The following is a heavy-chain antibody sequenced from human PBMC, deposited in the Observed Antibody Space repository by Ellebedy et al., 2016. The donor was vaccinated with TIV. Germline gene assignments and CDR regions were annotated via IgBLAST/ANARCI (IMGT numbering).Heavy chain of an antibody. CDR1: GFTFSSYS. Sequence: GGSLRLSXAASGFTFSSYSMNWVRQAPGKGLEWVSYISSSSSTIYYADSVKGRFTISRDNAKNSLYLQMNSLRDEDTAVYYCARDLGQQLVPDDAFDIWGQGTMVTVSS. CDR2: ISSSSSTI. J-gene: IGHJ3*02. V-gene: IGHV3-48*02. CDR3: ARDLGQQLVPDDAFDI. D-gene: IGHD6-13*01.